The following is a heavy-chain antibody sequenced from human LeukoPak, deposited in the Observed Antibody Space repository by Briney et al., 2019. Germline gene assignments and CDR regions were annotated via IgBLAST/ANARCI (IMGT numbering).Heavy chain of an antibody. Sequence: GGSLRLSCPASGFTFSSYTLNWVRQAPGKGLEWVSSISSSSSYIYYADSVKGRFTISRDNAKNSLYLQMNSLRAEDTAVYYCARDLFEGSLDYWGQGTLVTVSS. D-gene: IGHD3-10*02. CDR2: ISSSSSYI. V-gene: IGHV3-21*01. CDR1: GFTFSSYT. J-gene: IGHJ4*02. CDR3: ARDLFEGSLDY.